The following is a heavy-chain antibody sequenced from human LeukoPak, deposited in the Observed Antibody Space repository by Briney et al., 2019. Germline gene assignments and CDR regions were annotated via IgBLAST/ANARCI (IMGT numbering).Heavy chain of an antibody. J-gene: IGHJ6*02. V-gene: IGHV3-11*01. CDR2: ISSSGSTI. D-gene: IGHD3-9*01. Sequence: PGGSLRLSCAASGFTFSDYYMSWIRQAPGKGLEWVSYISSSGSTIYYADSVKGRFTISRDNSKNTLYLQMNSLRAEDTAVYYCAKDHGAPVLRYFDWLPSENYYYYGMDVWGQGTTVTVSS. CDR1: GFTFSDYY. CDR3: AKDHGAPVLRYFDWLPSENYYYYGMDV.